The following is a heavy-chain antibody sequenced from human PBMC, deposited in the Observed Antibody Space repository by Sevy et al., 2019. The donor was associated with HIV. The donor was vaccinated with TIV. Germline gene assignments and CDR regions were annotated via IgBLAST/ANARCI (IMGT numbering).Heavy chain of an antibody. Sequence: GGSLRLSCTASGFTFGDYAMSWFRQAPGKGLEWVGFIRSKAHGGTTEYAASVKGRFTISRDDSKSIAYLQMNSLKTEDTAVYYCTSIYCSGGSCYSGAFDYWGQGTLVTVSS. CDR3: TSIYCSGGSCYSGAFDY. V-gene: IGHV3-49*03. CDR1: GFTFGDYA. CDR2: IRSKAHGGTT. J-gene: IGHJ4*02. D-gene: IGHD2-15*01.